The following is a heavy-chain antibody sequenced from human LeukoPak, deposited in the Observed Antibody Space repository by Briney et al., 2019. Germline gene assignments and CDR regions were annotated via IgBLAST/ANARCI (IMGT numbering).Heavy chain of an antibody. V-gene: IGHV3-23*01. J-gene: IGHJ4*02. CDR1: GFTFSTYA. D-gene: IGHD3-22*01. CDR3: ASRPRSTVVAPWDY. Sequence: PGGSLRLSCAASGFTFSTYAMAWVRRAPGKGLEWVSGVSASGDTTYYGDSVKGRIIISKDYSKNTLYLQMNGLRAEDTALYYCASRPRSTVVAPWDYWGQGTLVTVSS. CDR2: VSASGDTT.